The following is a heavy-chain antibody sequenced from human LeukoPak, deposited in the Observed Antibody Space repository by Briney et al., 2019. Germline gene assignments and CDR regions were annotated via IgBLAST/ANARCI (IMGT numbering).Heavy chain of an antibody. CDR1: GYTFTSYD. Sequence: ASVKVSCKASGYTFTSYDINWVRQATGQGLEWMGWMNPNSGNTGYAQKFQGRVTMTRNTSISTAYMELSSLRSEDTAVYYCARSHSSSWYFTRPGIDYWGQGTLVTVSS. CDR3: ARSHSSSWYFTRPGIDY. J-gene: IGHJ4*02. V-gene: IGHV1-8*01. D-gene: IGHD6-13*01. CDR2: MNPNSGNT.